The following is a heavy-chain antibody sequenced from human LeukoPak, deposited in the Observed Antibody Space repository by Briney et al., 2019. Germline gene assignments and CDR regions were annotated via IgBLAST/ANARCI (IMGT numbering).Heavy chain of an antibody. CDR1: GGSISSYY. J-gene: IGHJ6*03. D-gene: IGHD3-3*01. CDR3: ARGGEGLDYYYYYMDV. V-gene: IGHV4-4*07. Sequence: SETLSLTCTVSGGSISSYYWSWIRQPAGKGLEWIGRIYTSGSTNYNPSLKSRVTMSVDTSKNQFSLKLSSVTAADTAVYYCARGGEGLDYYYYYMDVWGKGTTVTVSS. CDR2: IYTSGST.